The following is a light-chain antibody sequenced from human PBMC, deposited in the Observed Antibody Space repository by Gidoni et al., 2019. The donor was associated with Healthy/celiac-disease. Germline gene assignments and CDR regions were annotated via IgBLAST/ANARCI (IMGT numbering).Light chain of an antibody. CDR3: QQRSNWPLT. Sequence: IVLTQSTATLSSSPGERATLSCRASQSVSSYLAWYQQKPGQATRLLIYEASNRATGIPARFSGSGSGTDVTLTISSLEPEDFAVYYCQQRSNWPLTFGGGTKVEIK. CDR1: QSVSSY. V-gene: IGKV3-11*01. J-gene: IGKJ4*02. CDR2: EAS.